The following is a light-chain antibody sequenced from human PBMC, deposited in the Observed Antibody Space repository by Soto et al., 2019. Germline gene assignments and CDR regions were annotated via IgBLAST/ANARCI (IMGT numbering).Light chain of an antibody. Sequence: QSVLTQPASVSGSPGQSITISCTGTSSDVGSYNLVSWYQQDPCKAPKPMIYEGSKRPSGVSNRFSGSKSGNTASLTISGLQAEDEADYYCCSYAGSSAYVFGTGTKVTVL. J-gene: IGLJ1*01. CDR2: EGS. V-gene: IGLV2-23*01. CDR1: SSDVGSYNL. CDR3: CSYAGSSAYV.